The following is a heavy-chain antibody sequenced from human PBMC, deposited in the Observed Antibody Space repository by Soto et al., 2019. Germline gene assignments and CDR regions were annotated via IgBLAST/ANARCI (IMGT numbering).Heavy chain of an antibody. D-gene: IGHD3-9*01. Sequence: PGWSXRLSWSVAVFSPTRTPLSWFRQPPGKGLEWVTTISGTASRTYYVDSVKGRFFISRDNSKNTVTLQMNNLTVDDTAVYYCEKSFRYFPNWAQGNRVTVSS. V-gene: IGHV3-23*01. J-gene: IGHJ4*02. CDR2: ISGTASRT. CDR1: VFSPTRTP. CDR3: EKSFRYFPN.